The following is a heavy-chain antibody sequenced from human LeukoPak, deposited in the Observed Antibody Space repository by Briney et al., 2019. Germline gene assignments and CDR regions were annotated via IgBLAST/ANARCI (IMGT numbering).Heavy chain of an antibody. V-gene: IGHV3-49*04. CDR3: TVSYSNYVGYYFDY. CDR2: IRSKAYGGTT. J-gene: IGHJ4*02. D-gene: IGHD4-11*01. Sequence: PGGSLRLSCTASGFTLWDYAMIWVRQARGEGREWVGFIRSKAYGGTTEYAAAVKGRFTISRDDYKSIASLQMHSMKPEDTAVYYCTVSYSNYVGYYFDYWGQGTLVTVSS. CDR1: GFTLWDYA.